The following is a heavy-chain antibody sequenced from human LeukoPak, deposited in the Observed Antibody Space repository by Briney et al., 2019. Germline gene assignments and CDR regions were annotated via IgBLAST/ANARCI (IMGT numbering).Heavy chain of an antibody. V-gene: IGHV4-4*02. J-gene: IGHJ4*02. CDR2: IFHSGST. CDR1: GGSITNNNW. CDR3: ARVDPDSSSTLEVFDY. D-gene: IGHD6-6*01. Sequence: PSETLSLTCGVSGGSITNNNWWSWVRQPPGKGLEWIGEIFHSGSTNYNPSLKSRVTISVDTSKNQFSLKLSSVTAADTAVYYCARVDPDSSSTLEVFDYWGQGTLVIVSS.